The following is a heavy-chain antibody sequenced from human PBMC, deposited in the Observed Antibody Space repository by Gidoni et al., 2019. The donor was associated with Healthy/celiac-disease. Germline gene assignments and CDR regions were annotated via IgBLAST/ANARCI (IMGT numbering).Heavy chain of an antibody. CDR2: MSWNSGSI. CDR1: GFTFDYYA. J-gene: IGHJ3*02. V-gene: IGHV3-9*01. D-gene: IGHD3-22*01. Sequence: EVQLVVSGGGLVQPGRSLRLSCAASGFTFDYYAIHWVRQAPGKGLVWVSGMSWNSGSIGYADSVKGRFTISRDNAKNSLYLQMNSLRAEDTALYYCARAVDSSGYFGIWGQGTMVTVSS. CDR3: ARAVDSSGYFGI.